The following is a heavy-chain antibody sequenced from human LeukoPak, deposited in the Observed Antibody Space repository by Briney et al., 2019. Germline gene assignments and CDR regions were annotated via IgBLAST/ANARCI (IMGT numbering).Heavy chain of an antibody. Sequence: GASVKVSCKASGYTFTSYSISWVQQAPGQGLEWMGWISAYNGNTNYAQKLQGRVTMTTDTSTSTAYMELRSLRSDDTALYYCARDHSSSWYWIWFDPWGQGTLVTVSS. CDR3: ARDHSSSWYWIWFDP. J-gene: IGHJ5*02. V-gene: IGHV1-18*01. CDR2: ISAYNGNT. D-gene: IGHD6-13*01. CDR1: GYTFTSYS.